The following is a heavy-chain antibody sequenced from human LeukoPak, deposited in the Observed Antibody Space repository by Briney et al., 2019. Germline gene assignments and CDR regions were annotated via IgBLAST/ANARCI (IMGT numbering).Heavy chain of an antibody. CDR2: IKPCSDRT. D-gene: IGHD3-3*01. CDR3: ANRGPEIFPYYFDY. CDR1: GFTFTIYA. V-gene: IGHV3-23*01. J-gene: IGHJ4*02. Sequence: GGFLRLSCAASGFTFTIYAMTWVREGVGKGLEWVSAIKPCSDRTYYADSVKGLFTISSENSKNALYLKMNSLRGEDTALYFCANRGPEIFPYYFDYLGQGALVTVSS.